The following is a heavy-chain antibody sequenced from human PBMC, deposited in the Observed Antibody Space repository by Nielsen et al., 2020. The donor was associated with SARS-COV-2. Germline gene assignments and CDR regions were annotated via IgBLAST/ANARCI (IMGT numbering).Heavy chain of an antibody. CDR3: ARGHQAYYDILTGSQYYYYYYGMDV. Sequence: PGKGLVWVSRINSDGSSTSYADSVKGRFTISRDNAKNTLYLQMNSLRAEDTAVYYCARGHQAYYDILTGSQYYYYYYGMDVWGQGTTVTVSS. D-gene: IGHD3-9*01. J-gene: IGHJ6*02. V-gene: IGHV3-74*01. CDR2: INSDGSST.